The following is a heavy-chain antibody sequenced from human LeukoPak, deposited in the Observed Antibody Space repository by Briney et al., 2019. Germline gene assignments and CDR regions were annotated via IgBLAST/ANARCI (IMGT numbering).Heavy chain of an antibody. CDR1: GGSISSYY. V-gene: IGHV4-59*12. CDR3: ARDVDIVATKDYYYYGMDV. Sequence: PSETLSLTCTVSGGSISSYYWSWIRQTPGKGLEWIGDIYYSGSTNYNPSLKSRVTISVDTSKNQFSLKLSSVTAADTAVYYCARDVDIVATKDYYYYGMDVWGQGTTVTVPS. J-gene: IGHJ6*02. CDR2: IYYSGST. D-gene: IGHD5-12*01.